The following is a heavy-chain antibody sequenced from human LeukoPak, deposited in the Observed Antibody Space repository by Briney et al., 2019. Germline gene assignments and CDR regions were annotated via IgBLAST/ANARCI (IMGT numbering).Heavy chain of an antibody. CDR1: GFTVSSNY. CDR3: ARQLGVIDY. Sequence: GGSLRLSCAASGFTVSSNYMSWVRQAPGKGLEWVAVISYDGSNKYYADSVKGQFTISRDNSKNTLYLQMNSLRAEDTAVYYCARQLGVIDYWGQGTLVTVSS. CDR2: ISYDGSNK. D-gene: IGHD3-10*01. J-gene: IGHJ4*02. V-gene: IGHV3-30-3*01.